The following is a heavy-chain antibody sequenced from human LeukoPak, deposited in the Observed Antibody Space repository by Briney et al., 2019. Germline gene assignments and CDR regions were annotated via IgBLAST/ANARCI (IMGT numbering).Heavy chain of an antibody. Sequence: GGSLRLSCAASGFTVSSNYMSWVRQAPGKGLEWVSVVYSGGSTDYADSVKGRFTISRDNSKNTLFLQMNSLRAEDTAVYYCAYSSRSGYYYGMDVWGQGTTVTVSS. V-gene: IGHV3-66*01. J-gene: IGHJ6*02. CDR2: VYSGGST. CDR1: GFTVSSNY. CDR3: AYSSRSGYYYGMDV. D-gene: IGHD3-22*01.